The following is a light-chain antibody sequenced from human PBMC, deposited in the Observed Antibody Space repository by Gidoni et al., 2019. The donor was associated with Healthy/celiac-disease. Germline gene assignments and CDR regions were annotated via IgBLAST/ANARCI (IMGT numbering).Light chain of an antibody. CDR1: QSVSSSY. CDR2: GAS. J-gene: IGKJ5*01. CDR3: QQYGSSPIT. Sequence: ELVLTQSPGTLSLSPGERATLSCRASQSVSSSYLAWYQQKPVQAHRLLIYGASSSATGIPDRFSGSGCGTDFTLTISRLEPEDFAVYYCQQYGSSPITFGQGTRLEIK. V-gene: IGKV3-20*01.